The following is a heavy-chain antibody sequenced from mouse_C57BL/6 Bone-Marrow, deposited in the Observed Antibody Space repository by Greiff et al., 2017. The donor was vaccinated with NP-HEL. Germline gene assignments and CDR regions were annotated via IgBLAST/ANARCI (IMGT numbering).Heavy chain of an antibody. Sequence: VQLQQSGAELARPGASVKLSCKASGYTFTSYGISWVKQRTGQGLEWIGEIYPRSGNTYYNEKFKGKATLTADKSSSTAYMELRSLTSEDSAVYFCARRRGYDFFAYWGQGTLVTVSA. J-gene: IGHJ3*01. CDR1: GYTFTSYG. CDR3: ARRRGYDFFAY. V-gene: IGHV1-81*01. CDR2: IYPRSGNT. D-gene: IGHD2-4*01.